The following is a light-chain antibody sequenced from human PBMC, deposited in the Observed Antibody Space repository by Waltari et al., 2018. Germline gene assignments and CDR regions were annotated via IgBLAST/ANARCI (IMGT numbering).Light chain of an antibody. CDR1: QSIFYRSNNKNY. V-gene: IGKV4-1*01. CDR3: QQYYEGPAT. Sequence: DIVMTQSPDSLPASLGERATFNCKSSQSIFYRSNNKNYLAWYQHKPGQPPKLLISWASTRASGVPDRFSGSGSGTDFTLTINSVQAGDVAVYYCQQYYEGPATFGQGTKLEIK. J-gene: IGKJ2*01. CDR2: WAS.